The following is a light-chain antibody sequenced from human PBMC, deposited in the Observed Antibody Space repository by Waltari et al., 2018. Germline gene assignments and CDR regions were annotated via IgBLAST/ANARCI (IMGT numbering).Light chain of an antibody. CDR3: HQYNSYSPLT. J-gene: IGKJ4*01. Sequence: DIQMTQSPSTLSASVGDRVNITCRASQTIDNNLAWYQQKPGKAPKVLIYKTSTLETGVPSRFSGSGSGTEFTLSISSLQPDDFATYYCHQYNSYSPLTFGGGTKVDIK. CDR1: QTIDNN. V-gene: IGKV1-5*03. CDR2: KTS.